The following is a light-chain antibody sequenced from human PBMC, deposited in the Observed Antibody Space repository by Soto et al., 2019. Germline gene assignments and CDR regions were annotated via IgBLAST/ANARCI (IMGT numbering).Light chain of an antibody. V-gene: IGKV3-20*01. CDR2: GAS. J-gene: IGKJ2*01. Sequence: EIVLTQSPGTLSLSPGERATLSCRASQSISSSYLAWYQQKPGQAPRHLIYGASSRATGIPDRFSGSGSGSDFTLTISRLEPEDFAVYYCQQYGSSPVTFGQGTKLEIK. CDR3: QQYGSSPVT. CDR1: QSISSSY.